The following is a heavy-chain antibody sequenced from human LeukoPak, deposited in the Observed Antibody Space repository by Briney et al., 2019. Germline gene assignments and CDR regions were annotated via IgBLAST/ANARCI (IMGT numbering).Heavy chain of an antibody. J-gene: IGHJ4*02. CDR3: NTDKSGPGY. V-gene: IGHV3-49*04. D-gene: IGHD5-12*01. CDR2: IRSKAYGGTT. CDR1: GFTFGDYA. Sequence: GGSLRLSCTASGFTFGDYATSWVRQAPGKGLEWVGFIRSKAYGGTTEYAASVKGRFTISRDDSKYIAYLQMNSLKTEDTAVYYCNTDKSGPGYWGQGTLVTVSS.